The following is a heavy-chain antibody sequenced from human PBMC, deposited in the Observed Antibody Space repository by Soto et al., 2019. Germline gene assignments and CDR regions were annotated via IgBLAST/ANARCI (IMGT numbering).Heavy chain of an antibody. Sequence: PSETLSLTCAVYGGSFSGYYWSWIRQPPGKGLEWIGEINHSGSTNYNPSLKSRVTISVDTSKNQFSLKLSSVTAADTAVYYCARGGDGYNNFDYWGKGTLVTVSS. J-gene: IGHJ4*02. V-gene: IGHV4-34*01. D-gene: IGHD5-12*01. CDR1: GGSFSGYY. CDR2: INHSGST. CDR3: ARGGDGYNNFDY.